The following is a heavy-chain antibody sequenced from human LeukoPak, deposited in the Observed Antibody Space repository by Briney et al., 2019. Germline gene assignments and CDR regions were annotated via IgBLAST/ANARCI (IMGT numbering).Heavy chain of an antibody. J-gene: IGHJ4*02. V-gene: IGHV4-34*01. D-gene: IGHD2-2*01. Sequence: SETLSLTCAVYGGSLSGYYWSWIRQPPGKGLEWIGEINHSGSTNYNPSLKSRVTISVDTSKNQFSLKLSSVTAADTAVYYCARAVVVPAARSTFDYWGQGTLVTVSS. CDR2: INHSGST. CDR3: ARAVVVPAARSTFDY. CDR1: GGSLSGYY.